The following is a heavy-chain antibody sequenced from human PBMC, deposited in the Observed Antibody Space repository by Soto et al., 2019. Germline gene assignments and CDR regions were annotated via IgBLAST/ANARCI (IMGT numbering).Heavy chain of an antibody. CDR2: INHRGTF. V-gene: IGHV4-34*01. CDR3: AAGGGFLHGHMVWFDP. CDR1: GGSFSDYS. Sequence: XETLSLTCGVSGGSFSDYSWNWIRQAPGKGLEWIGEINHRGTFNYNPSLKSRVTLSVDTSRNQFSLKVKSVTAADTAVYYCAAGGGFLHGHMVWFDPWGQGTLVTVSS. D-gene: IGHD2-15*01. J-gene: IGHJ5*02.